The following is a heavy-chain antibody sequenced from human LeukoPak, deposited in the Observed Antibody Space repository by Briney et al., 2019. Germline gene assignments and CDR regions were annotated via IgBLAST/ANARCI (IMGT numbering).Heavy chain of an antibody. CDR2: ISGSGYST. J-gene: IGHJ4*02. CDR1: GFTFSSYA. D-gene: IGHD3-22*01. V-gene: IGHV3-23*01. CDR3: ARQNYYDSSGGHDY. Sequence: QPGGSLRLSCAASGFTFSSYAMSWVRQAPGKGLEWVSTISGSGYSTYYADSVKGRFTISRDNSKNTLYLQMNSLRAEDTAVYYCARQNYYDSSGGHDYWGQGTLVTVSS.